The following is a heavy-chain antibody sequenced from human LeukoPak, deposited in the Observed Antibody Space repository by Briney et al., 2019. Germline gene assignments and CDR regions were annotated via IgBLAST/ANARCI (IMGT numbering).Heavy chain of an antibody. D-gene: IGHD1-26*01. V-gene: IGHV1-2*02. CDR2: VNPNSGGT. CDR1: GYTFTSYY. J-gene: IGHJ4*02. CDR3: ARVKRSGSYLDY. Sequence: ASVKVSCKASGYTFTSYYMHWVRQAPGQGLEWMGWVNPNSGGTNYAQKFQGRVTMTRDTSISTAYMELSRLRSDDTAVYYCARVKRSGSYLDYWGQGTLVTVSS.